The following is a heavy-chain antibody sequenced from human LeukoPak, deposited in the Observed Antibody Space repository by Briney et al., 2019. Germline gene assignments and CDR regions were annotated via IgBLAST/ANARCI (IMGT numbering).Heavy chain of an antibody. D-gene: IGHD2-2*02. J-gene: IGHJ4*02. Sequence: SETLSLTCAVYGGSFSGYYWSWIRQPPGKGLEWIGEINHSGSTNYNPSLKSRVTMSVDTSKNQFSLKLSSVTAADTAVYYCARVVPAAIFGSFDYWGQGTLVTVSS. CDR1: GGSFSGYY. V-gene: IGHV4-34*01. CDR2: INHSGST. CDR3: ARVVPAAIFGSFDY.